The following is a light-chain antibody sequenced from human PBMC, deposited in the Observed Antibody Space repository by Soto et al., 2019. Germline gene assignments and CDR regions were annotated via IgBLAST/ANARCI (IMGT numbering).Light chain of an antibody. V-gene: IGKV1-12*01. CDR2: AAS. Sequence: DIQMTQSPSSLFASVGDRVTITCRASQGISSWLAWYQQKPGKAPNLLIYAASSLHSGVPSRFSGSGSGTDFTLTISSLQPEDFATYYCQQSFRIPITFGQGTRLEIK. J-gene: IGKJ5*01. CDR1: QGISSW. CDR3: QQSFRIPIT.